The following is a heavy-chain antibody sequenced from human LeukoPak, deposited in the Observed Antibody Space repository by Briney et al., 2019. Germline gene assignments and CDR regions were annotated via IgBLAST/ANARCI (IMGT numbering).Heavy chain of an antibody. D-gene: IGHD5-18*01. CDR2: IYSGGST. Sequence: GGSLRLSCAASGFTFSSNYMSWVRQAPGKGLEWVSVIYSGGSTYYSDSVKGRFTISKDNSKNTLYLQMNSLRAEDTAVYYCARDGPDSYGAFDIWGQGTMVTVSS. CDR1: GFTFSSNY. J-gene: IGHJ3*02. V-gene: IGHV3-53*01. CDR3: ARDGPDSYGAFDI.